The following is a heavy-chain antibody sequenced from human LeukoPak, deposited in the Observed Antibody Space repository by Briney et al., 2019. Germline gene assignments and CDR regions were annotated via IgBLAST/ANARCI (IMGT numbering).Heavy chain of an antibody. CDR1: GFTFSTFA. CDR3: AKAESGSYYFDY. Sequence: PGGSLRLSCAASGFTFSTFAMIWVRQPPGKGLEWVSSIFPSGGEIHYADSVKGRFTISRDNSKNTLYLQMNSLRAEDTAVYYCAKAESGSYYFDYWGQGTLVTVSS. D-gene: IGHD1-26*01. J-gene: IGHJ4*02. CDR2: IFPSGGEI. V-gene: IGHV3-23*01.